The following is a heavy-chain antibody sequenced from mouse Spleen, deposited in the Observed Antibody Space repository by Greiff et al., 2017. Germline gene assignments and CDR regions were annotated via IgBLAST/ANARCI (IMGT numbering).Heavy chain of an antibody. CDR1: GFTFSSYA. J-gene: IGHJ1*03. CDR3: ARYGSSRYFDV. Sequence: EVQLVESGGGLVKPGGSLKLSCAASGFTFSSYAMSWVRQTPEKRLEWVATISDGGSYTYYPDNVKGRFTISRDNAKNNLYLQMSHLKSEDTAMYYCARYGSSRYFDVWGTGTTVTVSS. V-gene: IGHV5-4*01. CDR2: ISDGGSYT. D-gene: IGHD1-1*01.